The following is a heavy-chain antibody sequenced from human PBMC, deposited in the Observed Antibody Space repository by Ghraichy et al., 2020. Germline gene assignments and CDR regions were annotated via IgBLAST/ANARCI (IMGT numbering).Heavy chain of an antibody. Sequence: SETLSLTCTVSGGSISSYYWSWIRQPPGKGLEWIGYIYYSGSTNYNPSLKSRVTISVDTSKNQFSLKLSSVTAADTAVYYCARDFSRSYGYKGGFDYWGQGTLVTVSS. CDR3: ARDFSRSYGYKGGFDY. V-gene: IGHV4-59*12. CDR1: GGSISSYY. CDR2: IYYSGST. J-gene: IGHJ4*02. D-gene: IGHD5-18*01.